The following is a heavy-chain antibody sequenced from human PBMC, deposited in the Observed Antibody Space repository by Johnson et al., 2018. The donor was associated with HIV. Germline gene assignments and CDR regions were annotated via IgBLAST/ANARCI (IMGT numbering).Heavy chain of an antibody. CDR3: TTEWELLVAFDI. J-gene: IGHJ3*02. CDR1: GFTFSYYG. CDR2: IKQDGSEK. V-gene: IGHV3-7*03. Sequence: VQLLESGGGVVQPGRSLRLSCAASGFTFSYYGMHWVRQAPGKGLEWVANIKQDGSEKYYVGSVKGRFTISRDNAKNSLYLQMNSLKTEDTAVYYCTTEWELLVAFDIWGQGTMVTVSS. D-gene: IGHD1-26*01.